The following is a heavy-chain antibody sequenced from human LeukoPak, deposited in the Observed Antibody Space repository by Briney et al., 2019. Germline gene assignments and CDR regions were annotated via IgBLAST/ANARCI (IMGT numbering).Heavy chain of an antibody. CDR2: ISGSGGST. CDR3: AKDLSGSYSIYYFDC. J-gene: IGHJ4*02. D-gene: IGHD1-26*01. CDR1: GFTFTSYA. Sequence: GGSLRLSCVASGFTFTSYAMSWVRQAPGKGLEWVSAISGSGGSTYYADSVKGRFTISRDSSKNTLYLQMRSLRADDTAVYYCAKDLSGSYSIYYFDCWGQGTLVTVSS. V-gene: IGHV3-23*01.